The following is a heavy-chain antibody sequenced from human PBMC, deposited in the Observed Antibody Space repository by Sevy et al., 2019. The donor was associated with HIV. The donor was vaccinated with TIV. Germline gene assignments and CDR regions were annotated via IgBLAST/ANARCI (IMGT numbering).Heavy chain of an antibody. CDR3: ARDRDLGFGELFPYYYYGMDV. CDR2: ISSSSSYI. CDR1: GFTFSSYS. D-gene: IGHD3-10*01. V-gene: IGHV3-21*01. Sequence: GGSLRLSCAASGFTFSSYSMNWVRQAPGKGLEWVSSISSSSSYIYYADSVKGRFTISRDNAKNSLYLQMNSLRAEDTAVYYCARDRDLGFGELFPYYYYGMDVWGQGTTVTVSS. J-gene: IGHJ6*02.